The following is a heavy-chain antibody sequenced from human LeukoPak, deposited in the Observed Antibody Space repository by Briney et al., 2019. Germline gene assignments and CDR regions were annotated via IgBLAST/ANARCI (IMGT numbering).Heavy chain of an antibody. V-gene: IGHV3-48*04. Sequence: GGSLRLSCAASGFTFSSYAMNWVRQAPGKGLEWVSYISSSSSTIYYADSVKGRFTISRDNAKNSLYLQMNSLRAEDTAVYYCARGGDIVVVPAAVNDYWGQGTLVTVSS. CDR1: GFTFSSYA. D-gene: IGHD2-2*01. CDR3: ARGGDIVVVPAAVNDY. CDR2: ISSSSSTI. J-gene: IGHJ4*02.